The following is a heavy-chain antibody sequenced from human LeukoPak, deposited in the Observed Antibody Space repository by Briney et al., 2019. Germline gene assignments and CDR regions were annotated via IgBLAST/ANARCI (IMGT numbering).Heavy chain of an antibody. CDR1: GGSISSHY. J-gene: IGHJ6*03. V-gene: IGHV4-59*11. CDR3: GRDALVGYLSYYYMDV. D-gene: IGHD2-15*01. Sequence: SETLSLTCTVSGGSISSHYWTWIRQSPVKGLEWIGDISNSGSTSYNPSLKSRVTISIDTSKNQFSLKLSSVTAADTAVYYCGRDALVGYLSYYYMDVWGKGTTVTVSS. CDR2: ISNSGST.